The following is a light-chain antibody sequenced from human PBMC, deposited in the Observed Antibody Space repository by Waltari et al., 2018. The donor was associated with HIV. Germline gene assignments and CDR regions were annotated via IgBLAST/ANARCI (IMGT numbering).Light chain of an antibody. Sequence: DIQMTQSPSFVSASVGDRVSITCRASQNIRTSLAWYQRGPGEAPSLLIYEASRLQGGVPSRFSGSGSGTSFILNIDKLQAEDFAMYYCQQAISFPHTFGGGT. V-gene: IGKV1-12*01. J-gene: IGKJ4*01. CDR2: EAS. CDR1: QNIRTS. CDR3: QQAISFPHT.